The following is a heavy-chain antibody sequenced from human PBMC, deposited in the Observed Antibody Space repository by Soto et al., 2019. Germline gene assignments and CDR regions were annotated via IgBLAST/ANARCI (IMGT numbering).Heavy chain of an antibody. CDR3: ARDKGHDFWSGYDYYYGMDV. CDR1: GGSISSYY. J-gene: IGHJ6*02. V-gene: IGHV4-59*01. CDR2: IYYSGST. Sequence: QVQLQESGPGLVKPSETLSLTCTVSGGSISSYYWSWIRQPPGKGLEWIGYIYYSGSTNYNPSLKRRVTISVDTSKNKFSLERSSVTAADTAVYYCARDKGHDFWSGYDYYYGMDVCGQGTTVTVSS. D-gene: IGHD3-3*01.